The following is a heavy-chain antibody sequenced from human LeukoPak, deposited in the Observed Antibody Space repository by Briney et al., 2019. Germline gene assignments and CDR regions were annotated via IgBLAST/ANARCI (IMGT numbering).Heavy chain of an antibody. CDR1: GFIFNNYA. V-gene: IGHV3-64*01. Sequence: GGSLRLSCAASGFIFNNYAMHWVRQAPGKGLEYVSVVTSNGANTYYGTSVEGRFTVSRDNSKNLVFLDMASLRPEDTAVYFCARSGYIYGTLLDFWGQGTSVTVSP. CDR3: ARSGYIYGTLLDF. CDR2: VTSNGANT. J-gene: IGHJ1*01. D-gene: IGHD5-18*01.